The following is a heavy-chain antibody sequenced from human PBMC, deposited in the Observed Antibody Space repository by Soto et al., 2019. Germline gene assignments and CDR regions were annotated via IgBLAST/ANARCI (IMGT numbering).Heavy chain of an antibody. CDR1: GYTFTSYY. D-gene: IGHD2-15*01. V-gene: IGHV1-46*01. CDR3: ARQPVVVANSGPFEI. J-gene: IGHJ3*02. CDR2: INPSGGST. Sequence: ASVKVSWKASGYTFTSYYMHWVRQAPGQGLEWMGIINPSGGSTSYAQKFQGRVTMTRDTSTSTVYMELSSLRSEDTAVYYCARQPVVVANSGPFEIWGQGTKVTVSS.